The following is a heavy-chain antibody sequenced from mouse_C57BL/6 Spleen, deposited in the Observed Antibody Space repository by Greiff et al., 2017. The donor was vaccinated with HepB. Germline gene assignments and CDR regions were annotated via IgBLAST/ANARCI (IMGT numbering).Heavy chain of an antibody. CDR1: GYAFSSYW. V-gene: IGHV1-80*01. D-gene: IGHD2-3*01. J-gene: IGHJ4*01. CDR3: ARGRMGYAMDY. CDR2: IYPGDGDT. Sequence: VKLMESGAELVKPGASVKISCKASGYAFSSYWMNWVKQRPGKGLEWIGQIYPGDGDTNYNGKFKGKATLTADKSSSTAYMQLSSLTSEDSAVYFCARGRMGYAMDYWGQGTSVTVSS.